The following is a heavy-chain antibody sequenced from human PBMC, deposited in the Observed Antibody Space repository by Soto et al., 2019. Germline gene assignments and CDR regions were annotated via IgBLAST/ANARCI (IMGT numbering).Heavy chain of an antibody. CDR2: IYPGDYET. CDR1: GYTFSNFW. V-gene: IGHV5-51*04. J-gene: IGHJ4*02. D-gene: IGHD6-13*01. Sequence: GESLKISCQCSGYTFSNFWIAWVRQLPGKGLEWMGIIYPGDYETRYSPSFHGKVTISADRPIGTAYLQWSSLEASDSAFYFCARSHRSSPYFDYCGQRALVTVSS. CDR3: ARSHRSSPYFDY.